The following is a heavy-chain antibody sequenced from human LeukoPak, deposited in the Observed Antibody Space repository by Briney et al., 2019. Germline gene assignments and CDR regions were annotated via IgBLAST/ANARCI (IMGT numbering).Heavy chain of an antibody. CDR1: GFTFSTYW. Sequence: GGSLSLSCAASGFTFSTYWMGWVRQAPGKGLWWVANIKQDGSEKYYVDSVKGRFTISRDNAKNSLYLQMNSLRAEDTAVYYCARDQRYCSSSSCPWEPFDYWGQGTLVTVSS. J-gene: IGHJ4*02. V-gene: IGHV3-7*05. D-gene: IGHD2-2*01. CDR3: ARDQRYCSSSSCPWEPFDY. CDR2: IKQDGSEK.